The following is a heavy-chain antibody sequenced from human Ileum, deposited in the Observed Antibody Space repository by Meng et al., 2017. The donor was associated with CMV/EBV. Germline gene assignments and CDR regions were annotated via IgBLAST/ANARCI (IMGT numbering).Heavy chain of an antibody. D-gene: IGHD4-11*01. J-gene: IGHJ6*02. V-gene: IGHV3-74*01. CDR3: VRDPYSNNYYYGMDV. Sequence: GESLKISCAASGFTFSTFWMHWVRQAPGKGLLWVSRINTDGTYTHYADSVKGRFTISRDNAKNTLYLQMNSLRVEETAVYYCVRDPYSNNYYYGMDVWGQGTTVTVSS. CDR1: GFTFSTFW. CDR2: INTDGTYT.